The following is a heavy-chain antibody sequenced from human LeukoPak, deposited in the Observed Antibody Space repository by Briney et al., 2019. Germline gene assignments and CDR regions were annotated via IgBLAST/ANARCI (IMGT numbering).Heavy chain of an antibody. J-gene: IGHJ6*04. CDR3: AELGITMIGGV. CDR1: GFTFSNAW. Sequence: GGSLRLSCAASGFTFSNAWMSWVRQAPGKGLEWVTLISYDGNNKYYPDSVKGRFTISRDNSKNTLYLQMNSLRAEDTAVYYCAELGITMIGGVWGKGTTVTISS. CDR2: ISYDGNNK. D-gene: IGHD3-10*02. V-gene: IGHV3-30*18.